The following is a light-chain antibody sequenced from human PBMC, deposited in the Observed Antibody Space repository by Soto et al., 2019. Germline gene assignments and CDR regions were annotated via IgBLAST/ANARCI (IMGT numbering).Light chain of an antibody. Sequence: QAVVTQEPSLTVSPGGTVTLTCGSSTGAVTSGHYPYWFQQKPGQAPRTVIYDTSSKHSWTPARFSGSLLGGKAALTLSGAQPEDEADYYCLLSYSGARVFGGGTKLTVL. CDR1: TGAVTSGHY. CDR2: DTS. V-gene: IGLV7-46*01. CDR3: LLSYSGARV. J-gene: IGLJ2*01.